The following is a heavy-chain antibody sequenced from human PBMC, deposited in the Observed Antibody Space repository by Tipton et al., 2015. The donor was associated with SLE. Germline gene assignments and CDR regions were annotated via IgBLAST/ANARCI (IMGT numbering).Heavy chain of an antibody. V-gene: IGHV4-59*01. CDR3: ARVYGGNPGWFDP. J-gene: IGHJ5*02. CDR2: IYYSGST. Sequence: TLSLTCTVSGGSISSYYWSWIRQPPGKGLGWIGYIYYSGSTNYNPSLKSRVTISVDTSKNQFSLKLSSVTAADTAVYYCARVYGGNPGWFDPWGQGTLVTVSS. CDR1: GGSISSYY. D-gene: IGHD4-23*01.